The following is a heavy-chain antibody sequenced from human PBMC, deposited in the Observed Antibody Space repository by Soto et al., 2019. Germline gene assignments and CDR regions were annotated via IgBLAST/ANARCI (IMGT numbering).Heavy chain of an antibody. J-gene: IGHJ6*02. CDR1: GGSISSYY. D-gene: IGHD1-1*01. Sequence: QVQLQESGPGLVKPSETLSLTCTVSGGSISSYYWSWIWQPAGKGLAWIGRIDTSGGTNYNPSLKSRVTMSVDTSKNQFSLKLSSVTAADTAVYYYAREIASYNWNDAGANYYYGMDVWGQGTTVTVSS. CDR3: AREIASYNWNDAGANYYYGMDV. CDR2: IDTSGGT. V-gene: IGHV4-4*07.